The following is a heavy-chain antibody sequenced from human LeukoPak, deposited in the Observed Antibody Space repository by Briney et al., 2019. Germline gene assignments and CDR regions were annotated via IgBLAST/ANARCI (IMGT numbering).Heavy chain of an antibody. CDR2: INHSGST. D-gene: IGHD3-10*01. CDR3: ARDRYYGSGSYYNPRRGYFDY. CDR1: GGTFSGYY. Sequence: SETLSLTCAVYGGTFSGYYWSWIRQPPGKGLEWIGEINHSGSTNYNPSLKSRVTISVDTSKNQFSLKLSSVTAADTAVYYCARDRYYGSGSYYNPRRGYFDYWGQGTLVTVSS. J-gene: IGHJ4*02. V-gene: IGHV4-34*01.